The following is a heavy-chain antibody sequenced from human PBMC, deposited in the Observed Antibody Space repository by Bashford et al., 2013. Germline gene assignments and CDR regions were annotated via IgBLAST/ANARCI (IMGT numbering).Heavy chain of an antibody. V-gene: IGHV1-69*10. CDR3: ARDPEQISYFDY. J-gene: IGHJ4*02. Sequence: PSVKVSCKALEATFSSYAISWVRQAPGQGLEWMEGVIPILGIANYAQKFQGRVTITADKSTSTAYMELSSLRSEDTAVYYCARDPEQISYFDYWGQGNPGHRLL. D-gene: IGHD1-14*01. CDR2: VIPILGIA. CDR1: EATFSSYA.